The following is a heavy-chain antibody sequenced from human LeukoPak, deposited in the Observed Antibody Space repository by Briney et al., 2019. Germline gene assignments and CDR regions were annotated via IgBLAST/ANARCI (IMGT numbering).Heavy chain of an antibody. V-gene: IGHV3-74*01. Sequence: GGSQRLSCAASGFTFSSYWMHWVRQAPGKGLVWVSRINNDGSITGYADSVEGRFTISRDNAKNTLYLQMNSLRGEDTAVYYCAKGSEYWGQGTLVTVSS. CDR2: INNDGSIT. CDR1: GFTFSSYW. CDR3: AKGSEY. J-gene: IGHJ4*02.